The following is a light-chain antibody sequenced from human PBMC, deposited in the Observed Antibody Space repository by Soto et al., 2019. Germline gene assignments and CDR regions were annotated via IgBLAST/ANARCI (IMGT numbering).Light chain of an antibody. CDR2: GAS. V-gene: IGKV3-15*01. J-gene: IGKJ5*01. Sequence: EIVMTQSPATLFVSPGERVTLSCRASQSVKSNLAWYQQKPGQAPRLLTYGASTRATGIPARFSGSGSGTEFTLTISSLQSEDFAVYYCQQYDDWITFGQGTRLEIK. CDR1: QSVKSN. CDR3: QQYDDWIT.